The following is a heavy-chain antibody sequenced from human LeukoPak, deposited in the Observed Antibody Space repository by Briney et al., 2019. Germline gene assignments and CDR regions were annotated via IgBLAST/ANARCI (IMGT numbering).Heavy chain of an antibody. J-gene: IGHJ4*02. D-gene: IGHD3-3*01. CDR3: ARGRRYYDFWSGPSRFDY. Sequence: SETLSLXCAVYGGSFSGYYWSWIRQPPGKGLEWIGEINHSGSTNYNPSLKSRVTISVDTSKNQFSLKLSSVTAADTAVYYCARGRRYYDFWSGPSRFDYWGQGTLVTVSS. CDR1: GGSFSGYY. V-gene: IGHV4-34*01. CDR2: INHSGST.